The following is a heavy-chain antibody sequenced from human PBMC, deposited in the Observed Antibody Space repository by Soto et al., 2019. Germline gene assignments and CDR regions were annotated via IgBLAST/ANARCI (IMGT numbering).Heavy chain of an antibody. J-gene: IGHJ4*02. V-gene: IGHV5-10-1*01. CDR2: IDPSDSYT. D-gene: IGHD6-13*01. Sequence: PGVSLKISCKGSGYSFTSYWIILVRQMPGKGLEWKGRIDPSDSYTNYSPSFQGHVTISADKSISTAYLQWSSLKASDTAMYYCARLQASAGDNDLTFDYWGQGTLVTVSS. CDR1: GYSFTSYW. CDR3: ARLQASAGDNDLTFDY.